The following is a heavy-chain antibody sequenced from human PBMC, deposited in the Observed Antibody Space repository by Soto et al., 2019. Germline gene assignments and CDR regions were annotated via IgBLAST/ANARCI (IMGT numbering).Heavy chain of an antibody. CDR1: GYTFTSYA. Sequence: ASVKVSCKASGYTFTSYAMHWVRQAPGQRLEWMGWINAGNGNTKYSQKFQGRVTITRDTSASTAYMELSSLRSEDTAGYYCARSYSSSSVLGFYYYYGMDVWGQGTTVTVSS. CDR2: INAGNGNT. J-gene: IGHJ6*02. CDR3: ARSYSSSSVLGFYYYYGMDV. V-gene: IGHV1-3*01. D-gene: IGHD6-6*01.